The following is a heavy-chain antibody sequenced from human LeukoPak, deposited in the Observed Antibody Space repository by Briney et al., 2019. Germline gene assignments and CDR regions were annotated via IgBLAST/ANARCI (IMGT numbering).Heavy chain of an antibody. CDR1: GFTFSNAW. V-gene: IGHV3-53*01. CDR2: IYSGGST. D-gene: IGHD1-26*01. CDR3: VRGSRHDALDI. Sequence: QPGGSLRLSCAASGFTFSNAWMSWVRQAPGKGLEWVSIIYSGGSTYYADSVKGRFTISRDNSKNTLYLQMNSLRAEDTAVYYCVRGSRHDALDIWGQGTMVTVSS. J-gene: IGHJ3*02.